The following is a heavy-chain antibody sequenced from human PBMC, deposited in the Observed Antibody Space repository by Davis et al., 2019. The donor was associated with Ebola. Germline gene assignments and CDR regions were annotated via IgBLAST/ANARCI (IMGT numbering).Heavy chain of an antibody. CDR2: IDPSDSYT. Sequence: GESLKISCKGSGYSFTSYWIGWVRQMPGKGLEWMGRIDPSDSYTNYSPSFQGHVTISADKSISTAYLQWSSLKASDTAMYYCARHCSSTSCYPYYYYYGMDVWGQGTTVTVSS. V-gene: IGHV5-10-1*01. CDR3: ARHCSSTSCYPYYYYYGMDV. D-gene: IGHD2-2*01. CDR1: GYSFTSYW. J-gene: IGHJ6*02.